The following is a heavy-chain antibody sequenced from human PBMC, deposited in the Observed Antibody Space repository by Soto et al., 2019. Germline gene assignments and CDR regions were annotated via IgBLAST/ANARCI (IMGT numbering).Heavy chain of an antibody. V-gene: IGHV1-18*01. CDR3: ARDLKGIDSGPTWGDWFDP. CDR2: ISAYNGNT. J-gene: IGHJ5*02. D-gene: IGHD3-10*01. Sequence: QVQLVQSGAEVKKPGASVKVSCKASGYTFTSYGISWVRQAPGQGLEWMGWISAYNGNTNYAQKLQGRVTMTTDTSTSTAYMELRRLRSDDTAVYYCARDLKGIDSGPTWGDWFDPWGQGTLVTVSS. CDR1: GYTFTSYG.